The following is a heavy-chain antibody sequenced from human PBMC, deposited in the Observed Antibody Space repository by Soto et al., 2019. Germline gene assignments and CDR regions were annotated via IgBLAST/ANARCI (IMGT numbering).Heavy chain of an antibody. J-gene: IGHJ3*02. CDR3: ARGMYYYDSSGYFDAFDI. D-gene: IGHD3-22*01. V-gene: IGHV3-53*01. CDR1: GFTFSSYA. CDR2: IYSGGST. Sequence: LRLSCAASGFTFSSYAMSWVRQAPGKGLEWVSVIYSGGSTYYADSVKGRFTISRDNSKNTLYLQMNSLRAEDTAVYYCARGMYYYDSSGYFDAFDIWGQGTMVTVSS.